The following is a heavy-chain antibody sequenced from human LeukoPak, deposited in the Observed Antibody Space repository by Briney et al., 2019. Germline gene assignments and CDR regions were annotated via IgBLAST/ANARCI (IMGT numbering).Heavy chain of an antibody. D-gene: IGHD5-12*01. CDR3: TIRRFSGYDAAFDV. CDR1: GITFDDYA. V-gene: IGHV3-9*01. J-gene: IGHJ3*01. CDR2: VNWKTGNI. Sequence: SLRLSCAASGITFDDYAMYWVRQAPGKGLECVSGVNWKTGNIGYADSVKDRFTTFRDYAKTSLYMQMNSLTTEDTALYYCTIRRFSGYDAAFDVWGQGTMVTVSS.